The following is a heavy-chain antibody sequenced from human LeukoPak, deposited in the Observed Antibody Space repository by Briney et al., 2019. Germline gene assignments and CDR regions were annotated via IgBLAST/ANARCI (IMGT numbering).Heavy chain of an antibody. CDR3: AVMTTVVTPTFDY. Sequence: ASVKVSCKASGYTFTGYYMHWVRQAPGQGLEWMGWINPNSGGTNYAQKFQGRATMTRDTSISTAYMELSRLRSDDTAVYYCAVMTTVVTPTFDYWGQGTLVTVSS. V-gene: IGHV1-2*02. D-gene: IGHD4-23*01. J-gene: IGHJ4*02. CDR1: GYTFTGYY. CDR2: INPNSGGT.